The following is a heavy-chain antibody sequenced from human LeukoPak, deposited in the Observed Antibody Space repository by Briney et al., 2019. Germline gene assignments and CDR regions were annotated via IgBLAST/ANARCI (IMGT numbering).Heavy chain of an antibody. J-gene: IGHJ5*02. D-gene: IGHD6-19*01. CDR2: IKQDGSEK. Sequence: GGSLRLSCAASGFTFSSYWMSWVRQAPGKGLEWVANIKQDGSEKYYVDSVKGRFTISRDNAKNSLYLQMNSLRAEDTAVYYCGRVGSGWYGSNWFDPWGQGTLVTVSS. V-gene: IGHV3-7*01. CDR3: GRVGSGWYGSNWFDP. CDR1: GFTFSSYW.